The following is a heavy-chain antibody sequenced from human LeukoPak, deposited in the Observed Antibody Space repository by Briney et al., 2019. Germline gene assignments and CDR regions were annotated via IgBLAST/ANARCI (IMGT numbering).Heavy chain of an antibody. CDR2: IYHSGST. Sequence: SETLSLTCAVSGGSISSCGYSWSWIRQPPGKGLEWIGYIYHSGSTYYNPSLKSRVTISVDRSKNQFSLKLSSVTAADTAVYYCARGPGGVGEFHYWGQGTLVTVSS. J-gene: IGHJ4*02. V-gene: IGHV4-30-2*01. D-gene: IGHD3-10*01. CDR1: GGSISSCGYS. CDR3: ARGPGGVGEFHY.